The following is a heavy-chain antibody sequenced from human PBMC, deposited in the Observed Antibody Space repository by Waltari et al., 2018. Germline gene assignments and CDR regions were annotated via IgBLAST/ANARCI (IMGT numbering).Heavy chain of an antibody. J-gene: IGHJ6*02. CDR1: GGSFSGYY. Sequence: QVQLQQWGAGLLKPSETLSLTCAVYGGSFSGYYWSWIRQPPGKGLEWIGEINHRGSTNYNPSLKNRVTISVDTAKNQFSRKRSSVTAADTAVYYWARGQQGGPVAGRGYYYYGMDVWGQGTTVTVSS. D-gene: IGHD6-19*01. V-gene: IGHV4-34*01. CDR3: ARGQQGGPVAGRGYYYYGMDV. CDR2: INHRGST.